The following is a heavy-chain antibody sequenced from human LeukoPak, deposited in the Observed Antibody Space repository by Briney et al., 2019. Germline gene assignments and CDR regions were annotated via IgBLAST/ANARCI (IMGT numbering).Heavy chain of an antibody. D-gene: IGHD5-18*01. J-gene: IGHJ6*03. Sequence: GASVKVSCKASGGTFSSYAISWVRQAPGQGLEWMGGIIPIFGTANYAQKFQGRVTITTDESTSTAYMELSSLRSEDTAVYYCARGGDGGYSYGFYYMDVWGKGTTVTVSS. CDR3: ARGGDGGYSYGFYYMDV. CDR1: GGTFSSYA. CDR2: IIPIFGTA. V-gene: IGHV1-69*05.